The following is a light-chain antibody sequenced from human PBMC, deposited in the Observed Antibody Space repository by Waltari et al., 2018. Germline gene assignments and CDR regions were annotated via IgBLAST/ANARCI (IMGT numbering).Light chain of an antibody. J-gene: IGKJ4*01. Sequence: IQLTQSPSTLSASVGDRVTITCRASQSLNNWLAWYQQKPGKAPKSLIFKTSNLAFGVPSRCSGSGSGTEFTLTISNLQPDDFATYYCQQYNSGTLTFGGGTKVEIK. CDR2: KTS. CDR1: QSLNNW. V-gene: IGKV1-5*03. CDR3: QQYNSGTLT.